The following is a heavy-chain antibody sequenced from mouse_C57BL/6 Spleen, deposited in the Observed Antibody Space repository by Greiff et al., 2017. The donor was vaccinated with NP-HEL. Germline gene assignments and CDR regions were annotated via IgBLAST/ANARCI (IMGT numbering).Heavy chain of an antibody. Sequence: EVKLMESGPELVKPGASVKMSCKASGYTFTDYNMHWVKQSHGKSLEWIGYINPNNGGTSYNQKFKGKATLTVNKSSSTAYMELRSLTSEDSAVYYCARGEALRGFAYWGQGTLVTVSA. CDR1: GYTFTDYN. CDR3: ARGEALRGFAY. CDR2: INPNNGGT. J-gene: IGHJ3*01. V-gene: IGHV1-22*01. D-gene: IGHD1-1*01.